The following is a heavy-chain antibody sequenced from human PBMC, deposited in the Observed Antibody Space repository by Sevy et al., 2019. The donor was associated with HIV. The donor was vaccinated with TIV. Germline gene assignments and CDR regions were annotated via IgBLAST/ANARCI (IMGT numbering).Heavy chain of an antibody. CDR2: ISTHNGDT. V-gene: IGHV1-18*01. D-gene: IGHD3-22*01. CDR3: ARRIYYDSSAYYWWFDP. J-gene: IGHJ5*02. Sequence: ASVKVSCKASGYTFTNYGISWVRQAPGQGLEWMEWISTHNGDTNYAQKLQGRVTMTTDTSTSTAYMEPRSLRSDDTALYYSARRIYYDSSAYYWWFDPWGQGTLVTVSS. CDR1: GYTFTNYG.